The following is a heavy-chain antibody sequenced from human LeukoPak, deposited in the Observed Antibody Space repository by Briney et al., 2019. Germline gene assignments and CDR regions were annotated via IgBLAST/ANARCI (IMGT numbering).Heavy chain of an antibody. CDR1: GYTFTSYD. Sequence: ASVKVSCKASGYTFTSYDINWVRQAPGQGLEWMGIINPSGGSTSYAQKFQGRVTMTRDMSTSTVYMELSSLRSEDTAVYYCARTDYGYYMDVWGKGTTVTVSS. CDR2: INPSGGST. V-gene: IGHV1-46*01. J-gene: IGHJ6*03. CDR3: ARTDYGYYMDV.